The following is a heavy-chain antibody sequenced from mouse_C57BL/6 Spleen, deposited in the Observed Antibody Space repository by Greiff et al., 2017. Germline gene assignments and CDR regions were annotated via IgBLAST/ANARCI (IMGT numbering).Heavy chain of an antibody. CDR1: GYTFTSYW. V-gene: IGHV1-52*01. CDR2: IDPSDSET. CDR3: ASSGIYYDYDRAAYFDV. D-gene: IGHD2-4*01. Sequence: QVQLQQPGAELVRPGSSVKLSCKASGYTFTSYWMHWVKQRPIQGLEWIGNIDPSDSETHYTQKFKDKATLTVDKSSSTAYMQLSSLTSEDSAVYYCASSGIYYDYDRAAYFDVWGTGTTVTVSS. J-gene: IGHJ1*03.